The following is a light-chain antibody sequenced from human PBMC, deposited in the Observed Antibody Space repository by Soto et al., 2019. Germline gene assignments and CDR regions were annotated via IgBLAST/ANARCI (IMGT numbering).Light chain of an antibody. Sequence: EIVLTQSPGTLSLSPGERATLSCRASQSVSSSYLAWYQQKPGQAPRLLIYGASSRATGIPDRFSGSGSGTDFTLTISRLEPEDFAVYYCQHLNPYPPGTFGPGTKVDIK. CDR2: GAS. J-gene: IGKJ3*01. V-gene: IGKV3-20*01. CDR3: QHLNPYPPGT. CDR1: QSVSSSY.